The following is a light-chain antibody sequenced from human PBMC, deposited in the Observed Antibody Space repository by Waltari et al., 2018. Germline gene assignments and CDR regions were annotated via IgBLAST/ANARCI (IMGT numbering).Light chain of an antibody. CDR1: ALPRHY. Sequence: SYELTQPPSVSVSPGQTARITCSGDALPRHYAYWYQQKPGQAPVLMISKHTERPSGIPERFSGSSSGTRATLTISGVQAEDEADDYCQSADSSGSYPWVFGGGTKLTVL. V-gene: IGLV3-25*03. J-gene: IGLJ3*02. CDR2: KHT. CDR3: QSADSSGSYPWV.